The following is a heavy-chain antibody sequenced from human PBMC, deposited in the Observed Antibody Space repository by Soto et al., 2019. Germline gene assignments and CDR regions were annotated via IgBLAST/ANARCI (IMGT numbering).Heavy chain of an antibody. CDR1: GDNVSSNTAS. J-gene: IGHJ6*02. CDR2: TYYKSKWNN. V-gene: IGHV6-1*01. D-gene: IGHD3-10*01. Sequence: SQTPPLTLALSGDNVSSNTASWNWIRQSPSRGLGWLGRTYYKSKWNNDYALSVKSRITINPDTSKNQFSLHLYSVTPEDTAVYYCTGITWFRGMDVWGQGTPVTVSS. CDR3: TGITWFRGMDV.